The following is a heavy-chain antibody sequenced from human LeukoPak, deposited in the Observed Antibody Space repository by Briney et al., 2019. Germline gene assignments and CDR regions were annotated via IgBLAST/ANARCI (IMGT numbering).Heavy chain of an antibody. D-gene: IGHD6-6*01. CDR2: INPSGGST. Sequence: ASVKVSCKASGYTFTSYYMHWVRQAPGQGLEWMGIINPSGGSTSYAQKFRGRVTMTRDTSTSTVYMELSSLRSGDTAVYYCARDATRQLVPYNWFDPWGQGTLVTVSS. V-gene: IGHV1-46*01. CDR1: GYTFTSYY. J-gene: IGHJ5*02. CDR3: ARDATRQLVPYNWFDP.